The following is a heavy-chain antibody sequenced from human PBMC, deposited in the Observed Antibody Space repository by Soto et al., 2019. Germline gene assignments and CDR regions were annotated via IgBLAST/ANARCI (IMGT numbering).Heavy chain of an antibody. CDR3: ARYYYYYMYV. V-gene: IGHV4-59*08. CDR1: GGSISSYY. CDR2: IYYSGST. Sequence: SETLSLTCTVSGGSISSYYWSWIRQPPGKGLEWIGYIYYSGSTNYNPSLKSRVTISVDTSKNQFSLKLSSVTAADTAVYYCARYYYYYMYVWGKGTTVTVSS. J-gene: IGHJ6*03.